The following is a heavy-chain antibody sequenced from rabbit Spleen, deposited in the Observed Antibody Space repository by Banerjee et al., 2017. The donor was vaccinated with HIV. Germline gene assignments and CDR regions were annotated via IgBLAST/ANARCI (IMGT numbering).Heavy chain of an antibody. CDR3: VRGASSSGYYSL. Sequence: QLKESGGGLVQPGGSLKLSCKGSGFDFSSYYMSWVRQAPGKGLEWIGYIDPIFGATYYATWVNGRFTISSHNAQNTLYLQLNSLTAADTATYFCVRGASSSGYYSLWGPGTLVTVS. CDR1: GFDFSSYY. J-gene: IGHJ4*01. CDR2: IDPIFGAT. D-gene: IGHD1-1*01. V-gene: IGHV1S7*01.